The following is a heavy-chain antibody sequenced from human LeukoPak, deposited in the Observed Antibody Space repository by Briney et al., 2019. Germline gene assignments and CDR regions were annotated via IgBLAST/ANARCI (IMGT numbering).Heavy chain of an antibody. CDR1: GGSISSYY. CDR2: IPYSGST. Sequence: SETLSLTCTVSGGSISSYYWSWIRQPPGKGLEWIGYIPYSGSTNYNPSLKSRVTISVDTSKNQFSLKLTSVTAADTAVYYCARHSICFDPWGQGTLVTASS. J-gene: IGHJ5*02. V-gene: IGHV4-59*08. CDR3: ARHSICFDP.